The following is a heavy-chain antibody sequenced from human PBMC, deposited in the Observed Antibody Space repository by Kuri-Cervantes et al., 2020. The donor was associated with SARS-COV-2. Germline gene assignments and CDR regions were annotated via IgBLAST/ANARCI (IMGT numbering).Heavy chain of an antibody. Sequence: SETLSLTCTVSGGSISSSNYYWGWIRQPPGKGLEWIGEINHSGSTNYNPSLKSRVTISVDTSKNQFSLKLSSVTAADTAVYHCAMRSGDFDYWGQGTLVTVSS. J-gene: IGHJ4*02. D-gene: IGHD7-27*01. CDR2: INHSGST. CDR1: GGSISSSNYY. V-gene: IGHV4-39*07. CDR3: AMRSGDFDY.